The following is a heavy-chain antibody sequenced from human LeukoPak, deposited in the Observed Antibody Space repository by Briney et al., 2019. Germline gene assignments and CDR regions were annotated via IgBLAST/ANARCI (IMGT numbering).Heavy chain of an antibody. CDR1: GGTFSSYA. CDR2: IIPIFGTA. V-gene: IGHV1-69*05. Sequence: AASVKVSCKASGGTFSSYAISWVRQAPGQGLEWMGGIIPIFGTANYAQKFQGRVTITRNTSISTAYMELSSLRSEDTAVYYCARGYNWFDPWGQGTLVTVSS. CDR3: ARGYNWFDP. J-gene: IGHJ5*02.